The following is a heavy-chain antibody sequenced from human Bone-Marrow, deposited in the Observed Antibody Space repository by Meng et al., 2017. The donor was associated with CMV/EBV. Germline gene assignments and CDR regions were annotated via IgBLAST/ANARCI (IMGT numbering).Heavy chain of an antibody. Sequence: AGSLRLSCAASGFTVSSYAMSWVRQAPGNGLEWVSAIRGSGSSTYYADSVKGRFTISRDNSKNTLYLQMNSLRAEDTAVYYSATPEYQLLFQYYLDYWGQGTLVTVSS. CDR1: GFTVSSYA. D-gene: IGHD2-2*01. CDR3: ATPEYQLLFQYYLDY. V-gene: IGHV3-23*01. J-gene: IGHJ4*02. CDR2: IRGSGSST.